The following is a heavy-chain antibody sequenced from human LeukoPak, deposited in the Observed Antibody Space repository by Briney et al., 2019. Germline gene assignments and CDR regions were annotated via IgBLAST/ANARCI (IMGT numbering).Heavy chain of an antibody. D-gene: IGHD6-19*01. CDR1: GCTFSSYS. V-gene: IGHV3-21*01. J-gene: IGHJ5*02. Sequence: GGSLRLCCAASGCTFSSYSMNWVHQAPGKGLEWVSSISSSSSYIYYADSVKGRFTISRDNAKTSLYLQMNSLRADDTAVSYCARDRTPYSSGWYGDWWFDPWGQGTLVTVSS. CDR3: ARDRTPYSSGWYGDWWFDP. CDR2: ISSSSSYI.